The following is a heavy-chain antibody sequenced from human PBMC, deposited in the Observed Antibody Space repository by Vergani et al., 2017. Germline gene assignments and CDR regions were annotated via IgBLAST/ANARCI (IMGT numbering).Heavy chain of an antibody. CDR1: GYTFTGYY. CDR3: ARTRSSGYYGSGSYYGDYFDY. Sequence: QVQLVQSGAEVKKPGASVKVSCKASGYTFTGYYMHWVRLAPGQGLEWMGWINPNSGGTNYAQKFQGRVTMTRDTSISTAYMELSRLRSDDTAVYYCARTRSSGYYGSGSYYGDYFDYWGQGTLVTVSS. V-gene: IGHV1-2*02. D-gene: IGHD3-10*01. CDR2: INPNSGGT. J-gene: IGHJ4*02.